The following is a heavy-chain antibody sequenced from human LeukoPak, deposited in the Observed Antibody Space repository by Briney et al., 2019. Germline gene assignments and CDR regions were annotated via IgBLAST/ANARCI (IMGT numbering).Heavy chain of an antibody. V-gene: IGHV4-38-2*02. CDR3: ASPRGGIAVAGTGWYFDL. Sequence: SETLSLTCTVSGGSISSGYYWGWIRQPPGKGLEWIGSIYHSGSTYYNPSLKSRVTISVDTSKNQFSLKLSSVTAADTAVYYCASPRGGIAVAGTGWYFDLWGRGTLVTVSS. J-gene: IGHJ2*01. CDR2: IYHSGST. D-gene: IGHD6-19*01. CDR1: GGSISSGYY.